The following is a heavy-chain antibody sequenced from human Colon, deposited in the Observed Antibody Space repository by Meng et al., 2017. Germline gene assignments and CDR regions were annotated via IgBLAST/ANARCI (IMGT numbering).Heavy chain of an antibody. D-gene: IGHD4-17*01. CDR2: ISTYDDNT. CDR3: ARDNPGDYVWDY. V-gene: IGHV1-18*01. CDR1: GYTFTTYG. J-gene: IGHJ4*02. Sequence: QVQLVQSGAEVKKPWASGKVSCKASGYTFTTYGISWMRQAPGQGLEWMGWISTYDDNTNYVEKFRGRVTMTTDTSTNTAYMELRSLRSDDTAVYYCARDNPGDYVWDYWGQGTLVTVSS.